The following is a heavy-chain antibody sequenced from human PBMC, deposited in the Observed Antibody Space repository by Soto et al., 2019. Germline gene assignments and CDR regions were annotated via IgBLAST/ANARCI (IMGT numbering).Heavy chain of an antibody. V-gene: IGHV1-69*04. CDR2: IIPILGIA. D-gene: IGHD2-2*02. CDR1: GCTFSSYT. Sequence: VQVSCKPSGCTFSSYTISWVRQAPGQGLEWMGRIIPILGIANYAQKFQGRVTITADKSTSTAYMEMSSLRSEDTAVYYCARDRDIVVVPAAIGWFDPWGQGTLVTVSS. CDR3: ARDRDIVVVPAAIGWFDP. J-gene: IGHJ5*02.